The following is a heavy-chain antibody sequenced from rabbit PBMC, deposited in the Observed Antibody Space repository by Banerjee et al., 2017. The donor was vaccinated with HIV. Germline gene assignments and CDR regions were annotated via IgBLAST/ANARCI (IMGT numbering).Heavy chain of an antibody. CDR1: GFSFSSSYY. V-gene: IGHV1S40*01. Sequence: QQLEESGGDLVKPGASLTLTCTASGFSFSSSYYMCWVRQAPGKGLEWIACIDAGSSGSAYYASWAKGRFTISKTSSTTVTLQMTSLTAADTATYFCARTGSYWYAFNLWGPGTLVTVS. J-gene: IGHJ4*01. CDR3: ARTGSYWYAFNL. CDR2: IDAGSSGSA. D-gene: IGHD6-1*01.